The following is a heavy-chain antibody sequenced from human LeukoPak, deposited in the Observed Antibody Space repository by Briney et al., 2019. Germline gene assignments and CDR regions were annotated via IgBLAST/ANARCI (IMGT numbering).Heavy chain of an antibody. CDR3: ARVQKVGNTGYYFDY. Sequence: GGSLRLSCAASGFTFSDFYMSWIRQAPGKGLEWVSYISTSGSTIYSADSVKGRFTISRDNAKSSLYLQMNSLRAEDTAVYYCARVQKVGNTGYYFDYWGQGTLVTVCS. CDR2: ISTSGSTI. J-gene: IGHJ4*02. CDR1: GFTFSDFY. D-gene: IGHD2/OR15-2a*01. V-gene: IGHV3-11*01.